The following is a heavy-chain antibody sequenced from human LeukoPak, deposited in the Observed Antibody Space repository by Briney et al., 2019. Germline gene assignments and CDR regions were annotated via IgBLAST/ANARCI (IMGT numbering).Heavy chain of an antibody. CDR2: FDPEDGET. CDR1: GYTLTELS. Sequence: VASVTVSCKVSGYTLTELSMHWVRQAPGKGLEWMGGFDPEDGETIYAQKFQGRVTMTEDTSTDTAYMELSSLRSEDTAVYYCATDPSYGDYPFDYWGQGTLSPSPQ. D-gene: IGHD4-17*01. CDR3: ATDPSYGDYPFDY. V-gene: IGHV1-24*01. J-gene: IGHJ4*02.